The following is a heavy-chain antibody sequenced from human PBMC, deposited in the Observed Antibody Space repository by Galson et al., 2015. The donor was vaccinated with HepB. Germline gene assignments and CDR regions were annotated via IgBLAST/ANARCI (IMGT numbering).Heavy chain of an antibody. J-gene: IGHJ4*02. CDR3: ANGRSSGWYPDY. D-gene: IGHD6-19*01. CDR2: VDPEDGET. Sequence: VKVSCKVSGYTFTDYYMHWVQQAPGKGLEWMGLVDPEDGETIYAEKFQGRVTITADTSTDTAYMELSSLRSEDTAVYYCANGRSSGWYPDYWGQGTLVTVSS. V-gene: IGHV1-69-2*01. CDR1: GYTFTDYY.